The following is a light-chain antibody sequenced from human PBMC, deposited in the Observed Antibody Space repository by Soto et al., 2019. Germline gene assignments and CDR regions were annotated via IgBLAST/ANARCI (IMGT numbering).Light chain of an antibody. CDR1: SSDVGGYNY. CDR2: DVT. Sequence: QSALTQPRSVSGSPGQSVTISCTGTSSDVGGYNYVSWFQHHPGKAPKLMIYDVTVRPSGVPDRFSGSKSGNTASLTISGLQAEDESDYYCCSYAGSYTVVFGSGTKLIVL. J-gene: IGLJ2*01. V-gene: IGLV2-11*01. CDR3: CSYAGSYTVV.